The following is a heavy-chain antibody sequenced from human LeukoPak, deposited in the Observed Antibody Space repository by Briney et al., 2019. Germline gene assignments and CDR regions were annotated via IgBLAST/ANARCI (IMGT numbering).Heavy chain of an antibody. CDR1: GGSFSGYY. Sequence: SETLSLTCAVYGGSFSGYYWSWIRQPPGKGLEWIGSIYYSGSTYYNPSLKSRVTISVDTSKNQFSLKLSSVTAADTAVYYCARHTPLGAYYYYGMDVWGQGTTVTVSS. V-gene: IGHV4-34*01. D-gene: IGHD2-2*02. CDR2: IYYSGST. J-gene: IGHJ6*02. CDR3: ARHTPLGAYYYYGMDV.